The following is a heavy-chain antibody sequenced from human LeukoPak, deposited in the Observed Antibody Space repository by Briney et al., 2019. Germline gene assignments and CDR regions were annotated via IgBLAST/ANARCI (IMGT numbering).Heavy chain of an antibody. Sequence: ASETLSLTCTVSGGSISSYYWSWIRQPAGKGLEWIGRIYTSGSTNYNPSLKSRVTMPVDTSKNQFSLKLSSVTAADTAVYYCARQGLYYYDSSGPDAFDIWGQGTMVTVSS. D-gene: IGHD3-22*01. J-gene: IGHJ3*02. V-gene: IGHV4-4*07. CDR2: IYTSGST. CDR1: GGSISSYY. CDR3: ARQGLYYYDSSGPDAFDI.